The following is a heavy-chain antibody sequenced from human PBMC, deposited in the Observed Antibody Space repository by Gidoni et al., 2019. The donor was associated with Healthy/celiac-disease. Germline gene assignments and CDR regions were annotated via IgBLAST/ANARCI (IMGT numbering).Heavy chain of an antibody. J-gene: IGHJ6*02. Sequence: QVQLVQSGAEVKKPGSSVKVSCKASGCTFSSYAISWVRQAPGQGLEWMGRIIPILGIANYAQKFQGRVTITADKSTSTAYMELSSLRSEDTAVYYCARGGARTTVTTGDGGMDVWGQGTTVTVSS. CDR3: ARGGARTTVTTGDGGMDV. D-gene: IGHD4-17*01. CDR1: GCTFSSYA. CDR2: IIPILGIA. V-gene: IGHV1-69*04.